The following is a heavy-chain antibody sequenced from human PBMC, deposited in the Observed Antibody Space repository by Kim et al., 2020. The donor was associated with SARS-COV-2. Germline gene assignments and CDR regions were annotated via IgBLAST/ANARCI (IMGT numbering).Heavy chain of an antibody. V-gene: IGHV2-5*01. J-gene: IGHJ4*02. CDR3: AHRLSWNYGYFDY. Sequence: YSRYLQSRPTITKDTSKNQVVLTMTNMDPVDTATYYCAHRLSWNYGYFDYWGQGTLVTVSS. D-gene: IGHD1-7*01.